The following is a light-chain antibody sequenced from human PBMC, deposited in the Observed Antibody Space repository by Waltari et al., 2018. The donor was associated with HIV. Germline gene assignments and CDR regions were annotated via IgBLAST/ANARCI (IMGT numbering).Light chain of an antibody. Sequence: QSALTQPASVSGYPGQSITISCTGANTDIGLYNLVSWYRQHPAKAPQLVIYGVNTRPSGVSDRFSGSKSGNTASLTISSLQAEDEADYYCSSYTNSDILLFGGGTKLTVL. CDR2: GVN. J-gene: IGLJ2*01. V-gene: IGLV2-14*01. CDR3: SSYTNSDILL. CDR1: NTDIGLYNL.